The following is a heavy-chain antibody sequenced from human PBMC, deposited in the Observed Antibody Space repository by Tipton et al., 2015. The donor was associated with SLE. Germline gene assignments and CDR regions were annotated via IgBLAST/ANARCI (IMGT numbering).Heavy chain of an antibody. CDR1: GGSFSGYY. CDR2: INHSGST. CDR3: ARSPGSARAEYFHH. J-gene: IGHJ1*01. D-gene: IGHD1-14*01. V-gene: IGHV4-34*01. Sequence: TLSLTCAVYGGSFSGYYWSWIRQPPGKGLEWIGEINHSGSTNYNPSLKSRVTISVGTSKNQFSLRLSSVTAADTAVYYCARSPGSARAEYFHHWGQGTLVTVSS.